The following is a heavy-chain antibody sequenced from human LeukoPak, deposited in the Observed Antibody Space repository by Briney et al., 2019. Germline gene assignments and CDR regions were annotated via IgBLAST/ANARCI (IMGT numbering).Heavy chain of an antibody. Sequence: SETLSLTCTVSGGSISSGGYYWSWIRQHPGKGLEWIGYIYYSGSTYYNPSLKSRVTISVDTSKNQFSLKLSSVTAADTAVYYCARLERRGVGFWSGYHGPFDYWGQGTLVTVSS. V-gene: IGHV4-31*03. J-gene: IGHJ4*02. CDR2: IYYSGST. CDR1: GGSISSGGYY. D-gene: IGHD3-3*01. CDR3: ARLERRGVGFWSGYHGPFDY.